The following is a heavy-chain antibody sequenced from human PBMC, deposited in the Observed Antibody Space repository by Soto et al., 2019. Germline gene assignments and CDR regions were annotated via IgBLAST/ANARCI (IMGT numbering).Heavy chain of an antibody. CDR1: GYSFTSYY. D-gene: IGHD2-15*01. CDR3: AGGFDIGQNYDCYGMDV. J-gene: IGHJ6*02. Sequence: QVQLGQSGSEVKKPGASVKVSCTASGYSFTSYYVHWVRQAPGQGLEWMGVVNPSSGRTTYAQKFRGRITMPRDTSTSTVHVELRSLRAEHTDVYNCAGGFDIGQNYDCYGMDVGRQGTTVTLSS. V-gene: IGHV1-46*01. CDR2: VNPSSGRT.